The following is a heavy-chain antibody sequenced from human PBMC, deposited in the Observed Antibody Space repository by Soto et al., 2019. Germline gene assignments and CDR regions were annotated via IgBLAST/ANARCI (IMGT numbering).Heavy chain of an antibody. CDR3: AKDRGSSTPTHNDL. D-gene: IGHD2-2*01. J-gene: IGHJ5*02. CDR2: TSYDGGSK. CDR1: GLTFSSFG. V-gene: IGHV3-30*18. Sequence: GGSLRLSCAASGLTFSSFGMHWVRQAPGKGLEWVAFTSYDGGSKYYADSVKGRFTISRDNSKNTLYLQMNSLRAEDTAVYYCAKDRGSSTPTHNDLWGQGTLVTSPQ.